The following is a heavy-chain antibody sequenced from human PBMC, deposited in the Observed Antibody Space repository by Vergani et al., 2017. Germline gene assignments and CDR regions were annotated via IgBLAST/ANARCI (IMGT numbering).Heavy chain of an antibody. J-gene: IGHJ6*03. CDR2: IDHTGRP. CDR3: ARVNTETNGHLYYYYYMDV. CDR1: GGSFTSYH. Sequence: HVLLQGSSPGLVKPSETLSLTCVVNGGSFTSYHWTWIRQSPGEGLEWVGDIDHTGRPDYNPSLKSRLTMSVDKSRNQFSLTLNSVTATDTAIYFCARVNTETNGHLYYYYYMDVWGQGTAVTVS. V-gene: IGHV4-34*10. D-gene: IGHD4-11*01.